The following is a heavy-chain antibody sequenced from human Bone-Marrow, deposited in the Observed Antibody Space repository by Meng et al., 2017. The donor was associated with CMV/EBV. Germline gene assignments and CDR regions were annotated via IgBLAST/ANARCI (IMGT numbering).Heavy chain of an antibody. CDR2: SRYDGNVK. V-gene: IGHV3-30*02. CDR3: AKSRSSGFSGSFDV. J-gene: IGHJ3*01. CDR1: GFTFSNFG. D-gene: IGHD5-12*01. Sequence: GGSLRLSCATSGFTFSNFGMHWVRQAPGKGLQWVSYSRYDGNVKYYADAAKGRFTIFRDNSKTSLYLQMNSLQVEDTAIYYCAKSRSSGFSGSFDVWGLGARVTF.